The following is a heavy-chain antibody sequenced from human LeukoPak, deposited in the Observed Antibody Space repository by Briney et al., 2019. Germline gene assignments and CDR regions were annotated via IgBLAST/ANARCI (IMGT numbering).Heavy chain of an antibody. D-gene: IGHD6-19*01. Sequence: GGSLRLSCAASGFTFSDYYMIWIRQAPGQGLEWVSYISSSGSIIYYADSVKGRFTISRDNAKNSLNLQMSSLRAEDTAVYYCAREYSSGWAYYMDVWGKGTTVTVSS. CDR1: GFTFSDYY. J-gene: IGHJ6*03. CDR3: AREYSSGWAYYMDV. CDR2: ISSSGSII. V-gene: IGHV3-11*04.